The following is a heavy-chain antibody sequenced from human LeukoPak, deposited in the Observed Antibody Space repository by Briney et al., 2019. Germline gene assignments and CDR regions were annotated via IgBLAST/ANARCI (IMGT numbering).Heavy chain of an antibody. D-gene: IGHD3-22*01. V-gene: IGHV1-18*01. CDR1: GYTFTNYA. Sequence: ASVKVSCKASGYTFTNYAISWVRQAPGQGLEWMGWVSAYNGNTNYAQKFQGRATMTTDTSTTTAYMELRSLRSDDTAVYYCARVDLSWSDTSGYYRDWFDPWGQGTLVTVSS. J-gene: IGHJ5*02. CDR3: ARVDLSWSDTSGYYRDWFDP. CDR2: VSAYNGNT.